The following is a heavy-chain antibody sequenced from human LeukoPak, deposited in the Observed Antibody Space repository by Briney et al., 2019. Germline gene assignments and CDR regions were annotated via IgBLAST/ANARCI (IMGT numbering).Heavy chain of an antibody. V-gene: IGHV4-4*02. CDR3: TREAASNWFDP. CDR2: IYHSGST. J-gene: IGHJ5*02. CDR1: VGSISSSNW. Sequence: PSESLSLTCAVSVGSISSSNWWSWVRQPAGKVLEWIGEIYHSGSTNYNPSLKSRVTISVDKSKNQFSLKLSSVTAADTAVYHCTREAASNWFDPWGQGTLVTVSS. D-gene: IGHD6-13*01.